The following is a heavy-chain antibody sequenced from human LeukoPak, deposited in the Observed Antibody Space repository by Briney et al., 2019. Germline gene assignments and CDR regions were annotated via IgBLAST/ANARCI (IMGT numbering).Heavy chain of an antibody. D-gene: IGHD2-21*02. V-gene: IGHV4-39*01. J-gene: IGHJ4*02. CDR3: ARHALATVTDPSFDY. CDR2: LYHSGST. Sequence: PSETLSLTRTVSGGSISTPGYYWGWIRQPPGKGLEWIGSLYHSGSTYYNPSLKSRATISVDTSKNQCSLKLRSVTAADTAVFYCARHALATVTDPSFDYWGQGTLVTVSS. CDR1: GGSISTPGYY.